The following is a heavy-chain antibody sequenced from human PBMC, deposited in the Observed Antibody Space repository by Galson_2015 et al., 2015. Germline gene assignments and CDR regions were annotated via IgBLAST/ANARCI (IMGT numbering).Heavy chain of an antibody. CDR1: GGTFSSYT. CDR3: ARGGGGGYYPTYAFDI. V-gene: IGHV1-69*02. CDR2: IIPIFGIA. Sequence: SVKVSCKASGGTFSSYTISWVRQAPGQGLEWMGRIIPIFGIANYAQKFQGRVTITADKSTSTAYMELSSLRSEDTAVYYCARGGGGGYYPTYAFDIWGQGTMVTVSS. D-gene: IGHD3-22*01. J-gene: IGHJ3*02.